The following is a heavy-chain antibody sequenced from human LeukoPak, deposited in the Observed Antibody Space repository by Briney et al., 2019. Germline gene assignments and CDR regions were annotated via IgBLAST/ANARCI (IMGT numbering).Heavy chain of an antibody. CDR1: GYSISSSNW. CDR3: ARAGSGWYGGPPDY. CDR2: IYYSGST. Sequence: SDTLSLTCAVSGYSISSSNWWGWIRQPPGKGLEWIGYIYYSGSTYYNPSLKSRVTMSVDTSKNQFSLKLSSVTAVDTAVYYCARAGSGWYGGPPDYWGQGTLVTVSS. V-gene: IGHV4-28*03. D-gene: IGHD6-19*01. J-gene: IGHJ4*02.